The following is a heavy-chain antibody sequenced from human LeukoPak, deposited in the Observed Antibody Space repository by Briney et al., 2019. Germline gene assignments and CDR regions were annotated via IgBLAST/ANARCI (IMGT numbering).Heavy chain of an antibody. CDR3: ARVSGGFAYYFDF. Sequence: SETLSFTCTVSGGSITTDYWSWIRQPPGKGLEWIGYISYSGSSNYNPSRKSRVTISIDKSKNQFSLKLTSVTAADTAVYYCARVSGGFAYYFDFWGQGTRVTVSS. CDR1: GGSITTDY. CDR2: ISYSGSS. J-gene: IGHJ4*02. V-gene: IGHV4-59*01. D-gene: IGHD2-15*01.